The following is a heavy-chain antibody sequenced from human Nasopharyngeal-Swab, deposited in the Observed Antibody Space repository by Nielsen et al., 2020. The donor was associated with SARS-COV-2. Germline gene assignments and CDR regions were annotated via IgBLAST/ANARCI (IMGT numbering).Heavy chain of an antibody. CDR3: ARDAPAHYGAFY. V-gene: IGHV3-33*01. Sequence: IGQCPGKGLEWVAVIWYDGSNKFHADSVKGRFTISRDNSKNTMYLQMDSLRGEDTAVYYCARDAPAHYGAFYWGRGTLVTVSS. D-gene: IGHD4-17*01. J-gene: IGHJ4*02. CDR2: IWYDGSNK.